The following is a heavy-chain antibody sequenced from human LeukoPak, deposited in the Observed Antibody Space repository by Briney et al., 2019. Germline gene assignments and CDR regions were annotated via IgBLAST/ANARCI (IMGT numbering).Heavy chain of an antibody. D-gene: IGHD3-22*01. Sequence: ASVKVSCKASGGTFSSYAISWVRQAPGQGLEWMGGIIPIFGTANYAQKFQGRVTITADESTSTAYMELSSLRSEDTAVYYCARARAPYYYDSSGYYCYFDYWGQGTLVTVSS. J-gene: IGHJ4*02. V-gene: IGHV1-69*13. CDR1: GGTFSSYA. CDR3: ARARAPYYYDSSGYYCYFDY. CDR2: IIPIFGTA.